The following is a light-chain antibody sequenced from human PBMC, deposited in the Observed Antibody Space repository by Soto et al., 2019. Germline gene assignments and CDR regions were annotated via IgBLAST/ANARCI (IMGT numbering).Light chain of an antibody. J-gene: IGLJ2*01. CDR3: QTWGTGIVV. Sequence: QLVLTQSPSASASLGASVKLTCTLSSGHSSYAIAWHQQQPEKGPRYLMKLNSDGSHSKGDGIPDRFSGSSSGAERYLTILLLQSEADTDYQCQTWGTGIVVFGRGTKLTVL. CDR1: SGHSSYA. CDR2: LNSDGSH. V-gene: IGLV4-69*01.